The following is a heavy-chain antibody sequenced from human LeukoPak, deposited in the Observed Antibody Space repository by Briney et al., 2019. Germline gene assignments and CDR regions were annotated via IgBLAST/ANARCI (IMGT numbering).Heavy chain of an antibody. J-gene: IGHJ4*02. D-gene: IGHD3-9*01. CDR2: ISSSGSTI. CDR3: ARGQRYFDWLFLHFDY. Sequence: PGGSLSLSCAASGFTFSDYYMSWIRQAPGKGVEWVSYISSSGSTIYYADSVKGRFTIPRDNAKNSLYLQMNSLRAEDTAVYYCARGQRYFDWLFLHFDYWGQGTLVTVSS. CDR1: GFTFSDYY. V-gene: IGHV3-11*01.